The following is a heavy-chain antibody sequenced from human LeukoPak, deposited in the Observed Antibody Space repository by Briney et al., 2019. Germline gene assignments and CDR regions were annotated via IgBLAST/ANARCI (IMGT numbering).Heavy chain of an antibody. Sequence: PGGSLRLSCAASGFTFSSYSMNWVRQAPGKGLEWVSYISSSSSTIYYADSVKGRFTISRDNAKNSLYLQMNSLRAENTAVYYCARPPNKYNWNDDGFDPWGQGTLVTVSS. V-gene: IGHV3-48*01. CDR2: ISSSSSTI. CDR1: GFTFSSYS. J-gene: IGHJ5*02. D-gene: IGHD1-1*01. CDR3: ARPPNKYNWNDDGFDP.